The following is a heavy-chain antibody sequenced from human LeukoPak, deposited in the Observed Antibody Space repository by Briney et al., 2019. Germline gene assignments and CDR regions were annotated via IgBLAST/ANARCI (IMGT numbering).Heavy chain of an antibody. CDR1: GFSVSSNY. CDR3: AREGRFQSFDY. CDR2: IYTGGTT. J-gene: IGHJ4*02. V-gene: IGHV3-53*01. Sequence: AGSLRLSCAASGFSVSSNYVSWVRQAPGKGLEWVSVIYTGGTTHYAPSVMGRFTISRDDSQNTVHLHMSGLRDEDTALYYCAREGRFQSFDYWGQGTLVAVSS.